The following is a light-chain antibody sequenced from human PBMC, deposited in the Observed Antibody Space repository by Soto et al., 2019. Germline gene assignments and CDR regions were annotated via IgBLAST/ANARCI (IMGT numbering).Light chain of an antibody. CDR3: QSYDSSLSGWV. CDR1: SSNIGAGYD. V-gene: IGLV1-40*01. J-gene: IGLJ3*02. CDR2: GNS. Sequence: QSVLTQPPSVSGATGERVTISCTGSSSNIGAGYDVHWYQQLPGTAPKLLIYGNSNRPSGVPDRFSGSNSGTSASLAITGLQAEDEADYYCQSYDSSLSGWVFGGGTKLTV.